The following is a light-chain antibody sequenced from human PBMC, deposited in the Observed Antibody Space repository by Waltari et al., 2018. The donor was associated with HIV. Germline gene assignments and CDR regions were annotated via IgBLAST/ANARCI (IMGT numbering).Light chain of an antibody. V-gene: IGLV4-69*02. CDR3: QTWGAGDHV. CDR2: VKYDGSH. J-gene: IGLJ2*01. CDR1: SGHSRYG. Sequence: QLILTQSPSASASFAGPVTLPCPLDSGHSRYGPDSHPQQPEKGPRFLMRVKYDGSHIKGDGIPDRFSGSSSGAERYLTISSLRSEDEADYYCQTWGAGDHVFGGGTKLTVL.